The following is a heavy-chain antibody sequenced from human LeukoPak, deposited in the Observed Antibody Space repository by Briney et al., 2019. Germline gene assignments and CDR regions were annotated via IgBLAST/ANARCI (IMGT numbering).Heavy chain of an antibody. CDR3: ARAGSYGSGNFDY. Sequence: SETLSLTCTVSGGSLSSYYWSWVRQPAGKGLEWIGRIYTSGSTNFHPSLKSRVTMSVDTSKNQFSMKLSAVTAAYTAVNYYARAGSYGSGNFDYWGQGTLVTVSS. V-gene: IGHV4-4*07. J-gene: IGHJ4*02. CDR2: IYTSGST. D-gene: IGHD3-10*01. CDR1: GGSLSSYY.